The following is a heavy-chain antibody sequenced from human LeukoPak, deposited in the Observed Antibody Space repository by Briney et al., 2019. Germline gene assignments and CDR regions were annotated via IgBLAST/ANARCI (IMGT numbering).Heavy chain of an antibody. Sequence: PSETLSLTCTVSGGSISSYYWSWIRQPPGKGLEWIGYIYYSGSTNYNPSLKSRVTISVDTSKNQFSLKLTSVTAADTAVYSCATMTTVTMYSYYFDYWGQGTLVTVSS. V-gene: IGHV4-59*01. CDR3: ATMTTVTMYSYYFDY. D-gene: IGHD4-11*01. CDR1: GGSISSYY. CDR2: IYYSGST. J-gene: IGHJ4*02.